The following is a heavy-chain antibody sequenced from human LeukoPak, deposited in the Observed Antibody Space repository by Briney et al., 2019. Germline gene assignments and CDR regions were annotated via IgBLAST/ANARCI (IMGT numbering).Heavy chain of an antibody. V-gene: IGHV3-48*03. Sequence: PGGSLRLSCVGSGFTFSNYEMNSVRQAPGKGLEWVAYVSSNGGSISHADPVRGRFTISRDHAQNTLYLQMNSLRAEDTAFYYCADLGKSTVACSEWGQGTLVTVSS. D-gene: IGHD3-10*02. CDR2: VSSNGGSI. CDR3: ADLGKSTVACSE. CDR1: GFTFSNYE. J-gene: IGHJ4*02.